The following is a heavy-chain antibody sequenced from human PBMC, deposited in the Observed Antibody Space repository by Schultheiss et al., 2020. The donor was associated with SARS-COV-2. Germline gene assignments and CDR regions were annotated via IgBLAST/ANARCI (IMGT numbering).Heavy chain of an antibody. CDR2: INHSGST. Sequence: SQTLSLTCAVSGYSISSGYYWGWIRQPPGKGLEWIGEINHSGSTNYNPSLKSLVTISVDTSKNQFSLKLSSVTAADTAVYYCARTSFGTTDAFDIWGQGTMVTVSS. CDR3: ARTSFGTTDAFDI. V-gene: IGHV4-38-2*01. J-gene: IGHJ3*02. D-gene: IGHD1-14*01. CDR1: GYSISSGYY.